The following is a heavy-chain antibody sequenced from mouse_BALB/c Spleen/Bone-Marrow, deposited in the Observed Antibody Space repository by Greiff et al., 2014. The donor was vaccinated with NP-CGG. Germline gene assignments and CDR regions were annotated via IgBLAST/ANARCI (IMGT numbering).Heavy chain of an antibody. J-gene: IGHJ4*01. CDR2: IDPENGNT. V-gene: IGHV14-1*02. CDR3: ARGDGYAMDY. Sequence: VQLQQSGAEIVRPGALVKLSCKASGFNIKDYYMQWVKQRPEQGLEWIGWIDPENGNTIYDPKFQGKASITADTSSNTAYLQLSSLTSEDTVVYYCARGDGYAMDYWGQGTSVTVSS. CDR1: GFNIKDYY.